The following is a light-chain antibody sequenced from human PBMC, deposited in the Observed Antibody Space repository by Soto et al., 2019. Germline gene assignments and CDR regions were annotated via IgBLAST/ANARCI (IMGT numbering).Light chain of an antibody. CDR1: QDINSY. CDR2: GAS. Sequence: DVQMTQSPSSLSASVGDRVTITCRACQDINSYLAWYQQKPGNAPKSLIYGASSLQTGVPSRFRGSESGTDFTLIISNRQPEGCATYYCQQYNIYPRTFGGGTKVEIK. V-gene: IGKV1D-16*01. CDR3: QQYNIYPRT. J-gene: IGKJ4*02.